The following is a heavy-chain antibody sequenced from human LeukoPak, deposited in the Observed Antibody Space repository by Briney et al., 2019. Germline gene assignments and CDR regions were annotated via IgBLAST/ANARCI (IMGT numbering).Heavy chain of an antibody. J-gene: IGHJ5*02. V-gene: IGHV3-23*01. CDR1: GIPFSAHA. Sequence: GGSLRLSCAASGIPFSAHAMTWVRQAPGKGLEWVSTIRGSTAGTYYADPVRGRFIISRDESENTLYLQMNSLTAADTAVYYCAKDPVYTSGTWGQGTLVTVSS. CDR2: IRGSTAGT. D-gene: IGHD3-10*01. CDR3: AKDPVYTSGT.